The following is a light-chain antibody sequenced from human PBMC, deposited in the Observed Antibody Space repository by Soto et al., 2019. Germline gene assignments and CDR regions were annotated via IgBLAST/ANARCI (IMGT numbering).Light chain of an antibody. CDR1: QSVDSD. Sequence: EVVVTQSPATLSVSPGERVTLSCRASQSVDSDVAWFQHKPGQAPRLLIYGASTRAAGIPGRFSGSGYETDLTFTISSLEPEDSATYFCQPYNARVRGTFGPGTKLAIK. CDR2: GAS. J-gene: IGKJ2*01. CDR3: QPYNARVRGT. V-gene: IGKV3-15*01.